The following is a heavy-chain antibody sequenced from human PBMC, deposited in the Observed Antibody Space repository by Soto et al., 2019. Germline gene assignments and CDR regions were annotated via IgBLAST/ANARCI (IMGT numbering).Heavy chain of an antibody. V-gene: IGHV3-74*01. J-gene: IGHJ4*02. CDR1: GLSLSSNS. Sequence: GFLRLSCGPSGLSLSSNSRHWVRRVPGRGLVWVARINADGSETNYEDSVECRFTISRENPKNTLYLQMKSLRAEDTAVYYCARDGEGFWGQGTLVTVSS. CDR3: ARDGEGF. D-gene: IGHD2-21*01. CDR2: INADGSET.